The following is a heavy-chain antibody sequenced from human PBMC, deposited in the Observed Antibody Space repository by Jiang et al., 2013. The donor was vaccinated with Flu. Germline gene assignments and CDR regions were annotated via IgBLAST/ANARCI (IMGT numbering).Heavy chain of an antibody. J-gene: IGHJ4*02. V-gene: IGHV6-1*01. CDR2: TYYRSKWYT. CDR3: ARDLGSSSWYPLDY. D-gene: IGHD6-13*01. Sequence: GLEWLGRTYYRSKWYTDYAVSVKGRVTINPDTSKNQFSLQLNSVTPEDTAVYYCARDLGSSSWYPLDYWGQGTLVTVSS.